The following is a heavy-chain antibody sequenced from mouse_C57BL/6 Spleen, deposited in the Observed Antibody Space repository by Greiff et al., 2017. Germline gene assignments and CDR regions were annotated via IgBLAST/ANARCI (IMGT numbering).Heavy chain of an antibody. CDR2: INPSNGGT. CDR1: GYTFTSYW. D-gene: IGHD1-1*01. CDR3: ARSEAAIYYYGSSYGFAY. Sequence: VQLQQPGTELVKPGASVKLSCKASGYTFTSYWMHWVKQRPGQGLEWIGNINPSNGGTNYNEKFKSKATLTVDKSSSTAYMQLSSLTSEDSAVYYCARSEAAIYYYGSSYGFAYWGQGTLVTVSA. J-gene: IGHJ3*01. V-gene: IGHV1-53*01.